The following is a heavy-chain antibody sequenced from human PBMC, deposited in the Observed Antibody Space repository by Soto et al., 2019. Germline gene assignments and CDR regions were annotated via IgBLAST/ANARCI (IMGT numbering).Heavy chain of an antibody. CDR3: AKATGTIFGVVIRYYYYGMDV. CDR1: GFTFSSYA. D-gene: IGHD3-3*01. V-gene: IGHV3-23*01. J-gene: IGHJ6*02. CDR2: ISGSGGST. Sequence: GGSLRLSCAASGFTFSSYAMSWVRQAPGKGLEWVSAISGSGGSTYYADSVKGRFTISRDNSKNTLYLQMNSLRAEDTAVYYCAKATGTIFGVVIRYYYYGMDVWGQGTTVTVS.